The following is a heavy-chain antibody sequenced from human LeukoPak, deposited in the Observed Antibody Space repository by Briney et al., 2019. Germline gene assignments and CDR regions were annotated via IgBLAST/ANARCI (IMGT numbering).Heavy chain of an antibody. J-gene: IGHJ4*02. V-gene: IGHV1-18*01. CDR3: ARGPGRDGYNPLPAPFDY. CDR2: ISAYNGNT. Sequence: ASVKVSCKASGYTFTSYGISWVRQAPGQGLEWMGWISAYNGNTNYAQKLQGRVTMTTDTSTSTAYMELRSLRSDDTAVYYCARGPGRDGYNPLPAPFDYWGQGTLVTVSS. CDR1: GYTFTSYG. D-gene: IGHD5-24*01.